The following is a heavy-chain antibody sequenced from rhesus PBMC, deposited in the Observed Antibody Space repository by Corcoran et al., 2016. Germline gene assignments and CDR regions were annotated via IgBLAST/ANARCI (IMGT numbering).Heavy chain of an antibody. Sequence: QVQLQESGPGLVKPSETLSLTCVVSGDSISSDYWGWVRQSPGKGLEWIGYIYGVSGSTNYNPSLKSRVTISTDTSKNQFSLKLTSVTAADTDIYYCAKYCSGTGCGYFEFWGQGALVTVSS. J-gene: IGHJ1*01. V-gene: IGHV4S7*01. CDR1: GDSISSDY. CDR3: AKYCSGTGCGYFEF. D-gene: IGHD2-21*01. CDR2: IYGVSGST.